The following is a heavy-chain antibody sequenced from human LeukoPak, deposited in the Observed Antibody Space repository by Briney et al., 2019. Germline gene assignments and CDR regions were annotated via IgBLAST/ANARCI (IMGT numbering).Heavy chain of an antibody. CDR1: GFSFSTYG. V-gene: IGHV3-33*01. J-gene: IGHJ4*02. Sequence: GGSLRLSCAASGFSFSTYGMHWVRQAPGKGLEWVALIWNAGTNTYYADSVKGRFTISRDNSKNTLYLQMNSLRAEDTAVYYCAGDTPPGGDYYLDYWGQGTLVIVSS. D-gene: IGHD3-16*01. CDR2: IWNAGTNT. CDR3: AGDTPPGGDYYLDY.